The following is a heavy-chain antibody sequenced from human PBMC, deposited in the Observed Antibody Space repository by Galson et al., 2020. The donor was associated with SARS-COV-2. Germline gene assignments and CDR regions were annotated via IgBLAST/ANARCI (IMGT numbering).Heavy chain of an antibody. D-gene: IGHD3-10*01. J-gene: IGHJ4*02. V-gene: IGHV4-39*07. CDR3: VRASRFGDRPFDY. CDR1: DVSISSRYYY. CDR2: LSYNENT. Sequence: SQTLSLTCTVSDVSISSRYYYWGWVRQPPGKGLEWIVTLSYNENTHYNPSLKSRVTLSVDTSKNQFSLKLNAVTAADTAVYYCVRASRFGDRPFDYWGQGTLVTVSS.